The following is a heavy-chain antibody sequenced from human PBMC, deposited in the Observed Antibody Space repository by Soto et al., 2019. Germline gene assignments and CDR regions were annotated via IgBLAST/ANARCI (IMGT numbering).Heavy chain of an antibody. J-gene: IGHJ3*02. Sequence: VKVSCKTSGYTFTNYGINWVGQAPGQGLEWMGIISPYSGSTSYAQNFQGRVTMTRDTSTSTVYMELSSLRSEDTAVYYCASDTVAMTTVTTGAFDIWGQGTMVTVSS. CDR1: GYTFTNYG. CDR2: ISPYSGST. D-gene: IGHD4-17*01. V-gene: IGHV1-46*03. CDR3: ASDTVAMTTVTTGAFDI.